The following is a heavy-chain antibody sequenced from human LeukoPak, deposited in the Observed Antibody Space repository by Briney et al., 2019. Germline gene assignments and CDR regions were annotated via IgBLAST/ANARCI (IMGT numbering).Heavy chain of an antibody. CDR1: GFTFSSFS. J-gene: IGHJ3*02. Sequence: GGSLRLSCAASGFTFSSFSMNWVRQAPGKGLEWVSSISSRNSYIYYADSVKGRFTISRDNAKNTLFLQMDRLKVEDTAVYYCARSVTDAFDIWGQGTMVTVSS. CDR3: ARSVTDAFDI. V-gene: IGHV3-21*01. D-gene: IGHD3-3*01. CDR2: ISSRNSYI.